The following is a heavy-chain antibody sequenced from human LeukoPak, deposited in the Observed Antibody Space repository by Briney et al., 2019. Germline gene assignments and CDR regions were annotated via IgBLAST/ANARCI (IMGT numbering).Heavy chain of an antibody. CDR1: GFTFNIYS. D-gene: IGHD1-14*01. Sequence: GGSLRLSCAASGFTFNIYSMNWVRQAPGKGLEWVSYIGVSSSSIFYADSVKGRFTISRDNAKISVYLQVHSLRAEDTAVYYCARDRSRNFXFWGQGTLVTVSS. CDR3: ARDRSRNFXF. V-gene: IGHV3-48*01. CDR2: IGVSSSSI. J-gene: IGHJ4*02.